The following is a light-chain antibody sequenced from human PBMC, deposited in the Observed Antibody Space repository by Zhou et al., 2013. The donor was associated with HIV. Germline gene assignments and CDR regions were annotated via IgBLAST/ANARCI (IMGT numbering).Light chain of an antibody. CDR2: KAS. CDR1: QSISSW. Sequence: DIQMTQSPSSLSASVGDRVTITCRASQSISSWLAWYQQKPGKAPKLLIYKASSLESGVPSRFSGSGSGTEFTLTISSLQPDDFAVYYCQQYLYPPRTFGQGTKVEVK. J-gene: IGKJ1*01. V-gene: IGKV1-5*03. CDR3: QQYLYPPRT.